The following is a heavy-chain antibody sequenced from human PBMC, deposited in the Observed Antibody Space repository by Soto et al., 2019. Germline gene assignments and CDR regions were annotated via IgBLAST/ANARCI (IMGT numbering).Heavy chain of an antibody. CDR1: GFTFSSYS. V-gene: IGHV3-21*01. Sequence: LRLSCAASGFTFSSYSMNWVRQAPGKGLEWVSSISSSSSYIYYADSVKGRFTISRDNAKNSLYLQMNSLRAEDTAVYYCARVPTSIAAAQLRDYWGQGTLVTVSS. J-gene: IGHJ4*02. CDR3: ARVPTSIAAAQLRDY. CDR2: ISSSSSYI. D-gene: IGHD6-13*01.